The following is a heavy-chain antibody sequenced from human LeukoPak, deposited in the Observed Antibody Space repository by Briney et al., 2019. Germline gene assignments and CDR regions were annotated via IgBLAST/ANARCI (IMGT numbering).Heavy chain of an antibody. V-gene: IGHV4-4*07. CDR2: IYNGGSA. D-gene: IGHD1-14*01. Sequence: KPSETLALTCTVSGASVSNYYGSWIRQPPGKGLEWIGRIYNGGSANYNPSLQSRISMSVDTSKNQFSLRLKSVTAADTAVYYCARQPIGPYYFDYWGQGTLVTVSS. J-gene: IGHJ4*02. CDR1: GASVSNYY. CDR3: ARQPIGPYYFDY.